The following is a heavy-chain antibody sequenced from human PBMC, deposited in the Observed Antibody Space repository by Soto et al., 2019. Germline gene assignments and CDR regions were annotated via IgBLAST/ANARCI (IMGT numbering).Heavy chain of an antibody. D-gene: IGHD6-19*01. Sequence: QVQLVQSGAEVKKPGSSVKVSCKASGGTFSSYAISWVRQAPGQGLEGMGGIIPIFGTANYAQKFQGRVTITADESTSTAYMEPSSLRSEDTAVDYCARNKMAGDFDYWGQGTLVTVSS. CDR2: IIPIFGTA. J-gene: IGHJ4*02. V-gene: IGHV1-69*01. CDR1: GGTFSSYA. CDR3: ARNKMAGDFDY.